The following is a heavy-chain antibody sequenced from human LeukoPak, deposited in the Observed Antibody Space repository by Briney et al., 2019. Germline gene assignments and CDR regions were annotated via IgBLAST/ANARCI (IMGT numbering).Heavy chain of an antibody. V-gene: IGHV3-23*01. Sequence: PGGSLRLSCAASGFTFNTYAMYWVRQAPGKGLEWVSGIFGSGGSAHYADSVKGRFTISRDNAKNSLYLQMNSLRAEDTAVYYCARDKDSSSFREHPSYFDPWGQRTLVTVSS. J-gene: IGHJ5*02. CDR2: IFGSGGSA. CDR3: ARDKDSSSFREHPSYFDP. CDR1: GFTFNTYA. D-gene: IGHD6-13*01.